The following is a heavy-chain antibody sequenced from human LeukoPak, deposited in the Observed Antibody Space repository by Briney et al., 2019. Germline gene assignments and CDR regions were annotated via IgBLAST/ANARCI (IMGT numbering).Heavy chain of an antibody. D-gene: IGHD5-18*01. CDR3: AKDFGYSYGWVDY. J-gene: IGHJ4*02. CDR2: ISSSSSTI. Sequence: GGSLRLSCAASGFTFSSYSMNWVRQAPGKGLEWVSYISSSSSTIYYADSVKGRFTISRDNAKNSLYLQMNSLRAEDTAVYYCAKDFGYSYGWVDYWGQGILVTVSS. CDR1: GFTFSSYS. V-gene: IGHV3-48*01.